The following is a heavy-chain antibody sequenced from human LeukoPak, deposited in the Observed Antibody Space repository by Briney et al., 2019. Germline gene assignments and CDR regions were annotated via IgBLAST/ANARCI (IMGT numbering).Heavy chain of an antibody. V-gene: IGHV1-46*01. CDR1: GYTFTSYY. J-gene: IGHJ4*02. CDR3: ARGYCSSTSCSYILDY. Sequence: ASVKVSCKASGYTFTSYYMHWVRQAPGQGPEWMGIINPSGGSTSYAQKFQGRVTMTRDTSTSTVYMELSSLRSEDTAVYYCARGYCSSTSCSYILDYWGQGTLVTVSS. CDR2: INPSGGST. D-gene: IGHD2-2*01.